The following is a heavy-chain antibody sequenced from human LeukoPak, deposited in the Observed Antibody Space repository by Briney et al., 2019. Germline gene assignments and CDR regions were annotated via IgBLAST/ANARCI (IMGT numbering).Heavy chain of an antibody. Sequence: GESLKISCKGSGYSFTNYWIGWVRQMPGKGLEWMGVIYPGGSGIRYSPSFQGQVTISADKSISTAYLRWSTLKASDTAMYYCARPGVAGTAAYFDSWGQGTLVTVSS. CDR2: IYPGGSGI. CDR1: GYSFTNYW. J-gene: IGHJ4*02. V-gene: IGHV5-51*01. CDR3: ARPGVAGTAAYFDS. D-gene: IGHD6-19*01.